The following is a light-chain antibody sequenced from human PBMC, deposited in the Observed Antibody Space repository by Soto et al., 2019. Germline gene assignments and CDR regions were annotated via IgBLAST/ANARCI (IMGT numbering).Light chain of an antibody. CDR3: AAWDDSLNGPV. V-gene: IGLV1-44*01. J-gene: IGLJ1*01. CDR1: SSNIGSNT. CDR2: SNN. Sequence: QSVLTQPPSASGTPGQRVTISCSGSSSNIGSNTVNWYQQLPGTAPKLLIYSNNQRPSGVPDRFSGSKSGTSASLAISGLQSEDEADYYCAAWDDSLNGPVFGTATKVTV.